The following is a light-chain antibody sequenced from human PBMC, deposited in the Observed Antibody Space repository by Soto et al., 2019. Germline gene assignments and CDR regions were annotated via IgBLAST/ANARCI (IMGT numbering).Light chain of an antibody. Sequence: EIVMMQSPATLSVSPGESVTLSCRASQLFSSTYLAWYQQKPGQAPRLLIYDASTRATGIPARFSGSASGTEFTLTISSLLSEDFAVYYCQQYNNWPLTFGGGTKVDI. CDR1: QLFSSTY. J-gene: IGKJ4*01. CDR3: QQYNNWPLT. V-gene: IGKV3D-15*01. CDR2: DAS.